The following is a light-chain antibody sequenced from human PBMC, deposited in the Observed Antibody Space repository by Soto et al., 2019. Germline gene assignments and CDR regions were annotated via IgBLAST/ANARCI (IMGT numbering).Light chain of an antibody. J-gene: IGKJ1*01. CDR2: KAS. Sequence: IQITQSPSTLSASVGDRVIIPCRASQSISSWLAWYPQKPGKAPKLLIYKASSLESGVPSRFSGSGSGTEFTLTISSLQPDDFATYYCQHYNTYSTFGQGTKVDIK. CDR1: QSISSW. V-gene: IGKV1-5*03. CDR3: QHYNTYST.